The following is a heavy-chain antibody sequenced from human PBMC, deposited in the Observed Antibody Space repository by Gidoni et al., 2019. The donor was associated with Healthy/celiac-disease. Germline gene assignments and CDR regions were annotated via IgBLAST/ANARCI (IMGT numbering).Heavy chain of an antibody. V-gene: IGHV3-30*18. J-gene: IGHJ4*02. CDR1: GFTFSSYG. CDR3: AKDRPAGNY. Sequence: QVQLVESGGGVVQPGRSLRLPCAASGFTFSSYGMHWVRQAPGKGLEWVAVISYDGSNKYYADSVKGRFTISRDNSKNTLYLQMNSLRAEDTAVYYCAKDRPAGNYWGQGTLVTVSS. CDR2: ISYDGSNK.